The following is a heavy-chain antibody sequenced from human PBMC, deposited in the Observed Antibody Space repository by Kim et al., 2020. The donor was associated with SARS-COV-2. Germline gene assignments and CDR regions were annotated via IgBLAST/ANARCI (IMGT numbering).Heavy chain of an antibody. V-gene: IGHV3-23*01. CDR2: IGVSGST. Sequence: GGSLRLSCAASGFTFSNSGMAWVRQAPGKGKEWVSAIGVSGSTFYPDSVKGRFIISRDNSENTLYLQMNSLRAEDTAIYYCAKERVGSSWDSYHEYWGQGTLVTVSS. CDR1: GFTFSNSG. J-gene: IGHJ4*02. CDR3: AKERVGSSWDSYHEY. D-gene: IGHD6-13*01.